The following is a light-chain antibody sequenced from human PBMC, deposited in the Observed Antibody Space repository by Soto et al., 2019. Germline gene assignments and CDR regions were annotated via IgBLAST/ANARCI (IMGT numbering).Light chain of an antibody. CDR3: HQYGSSPQT. V-gene: IGKV3-20*01. CDR1: QSVTSSY. CDR2: GAS. J-gene: IGKJ2*01. Sequence: EIVLTQSPGTLSLSPGERATLSCRASQSVTSSYLAWYQQKPGQAPRLLIYGASSRATGIPDRFSGSWSGTDFTLTISRLEPEDFAVYYCHQYGSSPQTFGQGTKLEIK.